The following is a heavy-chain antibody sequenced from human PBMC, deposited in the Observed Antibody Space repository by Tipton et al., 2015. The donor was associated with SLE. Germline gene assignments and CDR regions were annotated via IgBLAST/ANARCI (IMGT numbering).Heavy chain of an antibody. CDR2: IYYSGNT. V-gene: IGHV4-59*01. CDR3: ARGWRYCSSSSCYGANWFDP. J-gene: IGHJ5*02. Sequence: TLSLTCTVSGGSISNYYWNWIRQPPGKGLEWIGYIYYSGNTNYNPSLKSRVTISVDTSKNQFSLNVSSVTAADTAVYYCARGWRYCSSSSCYGANWFDPWGQGTLVTVSS. D-gene: IGHD2-2*01. CDR1: GGSISNYY.